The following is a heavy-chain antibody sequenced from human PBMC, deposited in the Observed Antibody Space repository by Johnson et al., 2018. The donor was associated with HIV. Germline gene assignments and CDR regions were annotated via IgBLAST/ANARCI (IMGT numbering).Heavy chain of an antibody. D-gene: IGHD3-10*01. CDR2: ISFDGTSK. CDR1: GFTFSSYW. J-gene: IGHJ3*02. V-gene: IGHV3-30*14. CDR3: AREGITMEVDI. Sequence: QVQLLESGGGLVQPGGSLRLSCAASGFTFSSYWMSWVRQAPGKGLEWVAFISFDGTSKYYADSVKGRFTISRDNSKNTLYLQINSLRAEDTAVYYCAREGITMEVDIWGQGTTVTVSS.